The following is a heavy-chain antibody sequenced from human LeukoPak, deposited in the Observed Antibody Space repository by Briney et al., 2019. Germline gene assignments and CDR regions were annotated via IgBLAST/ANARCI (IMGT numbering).Heavy chain of an antibody. Sequence: SETLSLTCTVSGASISGYYWGWIRQSPGKGLEWIGYIHYNGDTNYAPSLKSRVSISVDTSKNQFSLKLTSLTAADTAVYYCVKVGTGTVDFWGQGTLVSISS. CDR1: GASISGYY. J-gene: IGHJ4*02. CDR3: VKVGTGTVDF. D-gene: IGHD1-1*01. CDR2: IHYNGDT. V-gene: IGHV4-59*01.